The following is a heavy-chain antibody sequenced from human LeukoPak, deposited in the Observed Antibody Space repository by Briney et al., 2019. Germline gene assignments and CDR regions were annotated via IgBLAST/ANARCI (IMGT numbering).Heavy chain of an antibody. Sequence: ASVKVSCKAPGYTFTSYGISWVRQAPGQGLEWMGWISAYNGNTNYAQKLQGRVTMTTDTSTSTAYMELRSLRSDDTAVYYCASSARFGLGAAPGTEDFDYWGQGTLVTVSS. J-gene: IGHJ4*02. CDR3: ASSARFGLGAAPGTEDFDY. V-gene: IGHV1-18*01. CDR2: ISAYNGNT. D-gene: IGHD6-13*01. CDR1: GYTFTSYG.